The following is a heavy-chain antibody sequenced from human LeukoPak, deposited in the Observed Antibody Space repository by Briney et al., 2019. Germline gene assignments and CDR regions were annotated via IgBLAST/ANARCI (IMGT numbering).Heavy chain of an antibody. CDR3: ARARRGSSTSRYWFDP. D-gene: IGHD2-2*01. CDR1: GYTFTSYD. J-gene: IGHJ5*02. Sequence: GASVKVSCKASGYTFTSYDINWVRQATGQGLEWMGWMNPNSGNTGYAQKFQGRVTMTRNTSISTAYMELSSLRSEDTAVYYCARARRGSSTSRYWFDPWGQGTLVTVSS. V-gene: IGHV1-8*01. CDR2: MNPNSGNT.